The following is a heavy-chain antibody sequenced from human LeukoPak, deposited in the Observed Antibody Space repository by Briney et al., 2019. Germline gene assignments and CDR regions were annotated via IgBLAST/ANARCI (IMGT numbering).Heavy chain of an antibody. CDR2: INPNSGGA. CDR1: GYTFTGYY. Sequence: ASVKVSCKASGYTFTGYYMHGVRQAPGQGLEWMGWINPNSGGAHXAQKFQGWVSMTRDTSISTAYMELSRLRSDDTAVYYCAXDXXXDSSGYFVYWGQGTLVTVSS. V-gene: IGHV1-2*04. D-gene: IGHD3-22*01. J-gene: IGHJ4*02. CDR3: AXDXXXDSSGYFVY.